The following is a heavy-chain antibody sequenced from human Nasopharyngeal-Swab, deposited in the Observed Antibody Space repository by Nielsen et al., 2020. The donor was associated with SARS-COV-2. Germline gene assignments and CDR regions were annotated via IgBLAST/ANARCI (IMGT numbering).Heavy chain of an antibody. CDR3: ARDEKSQGIFGVVISGQWWFDP. CDR1: GYTFTSYS. J-gene: IGHJ5*02. CDR2: INTNTGNP. Sequence: ASVKVSCKASGYTFTSYSMNCVRQAPGQGLEWMGWINTNTGNPTYAQGFTGRFVFSLDTSVSTAYLQISSLKAEDTAVYYCARDEKSQGIFGVVISGQWWFDPWGQGTLVTVSS. D-gene: IGHD3-3*01. V-gene: IGHV7-4-1*02.